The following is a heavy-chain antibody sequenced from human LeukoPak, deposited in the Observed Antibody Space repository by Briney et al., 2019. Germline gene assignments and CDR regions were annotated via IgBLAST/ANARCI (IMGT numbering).Heavy chain of an antibody. CDR1: GFIFSNYW. D-gene: IGHD3-16*01. J-gene: IGHJ4*02. CDR2: IKQAGSES. V-gene: IGHV3-7*01. CDR3: ARDKFGGTDY. Sequence: GGSLRLSCAASGFIFSNYWMTWVRQAPGKGLEWVANIKQAGSESSYVDSVKGRFAISRDNAKNSLYLQMNSLRAEDTAVYYCARDKFGGTDYWGQGTLVTVSS.